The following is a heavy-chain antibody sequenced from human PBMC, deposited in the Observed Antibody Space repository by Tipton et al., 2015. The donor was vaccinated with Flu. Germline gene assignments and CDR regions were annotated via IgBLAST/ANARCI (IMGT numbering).Heavy chain of an antibody. D-gene: IGHD3-22*01. J-gene: IGHJ4*02. CDR3: ARGGDYYDSSGYYSPFDY. CDR2: IKQDGSEK. Sequence: SLRLSCAASGFTFSSYWMSWVRQAPGKGLEWVANIKQDGSEKYYVDSVKGRFTISRDNAKNSVNLRMNSLRAEDTAVYYCARGGDYYDSSGYYSPFDYWGQGTLVTVSS. V-gene: IGHV3-7*01. CDR1: GFTFSSYW.